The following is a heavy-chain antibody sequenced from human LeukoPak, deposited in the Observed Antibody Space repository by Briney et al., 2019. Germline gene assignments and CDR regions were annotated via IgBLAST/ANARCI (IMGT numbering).Heavy chain of an antibody. V-gene: IGHV4-4*07. CDR1: GNSISNYY. D-gene: IGHD3-22*01. Sequence: SETLSLTCTVSGNSISNYYWSWIRQPAGKGLEWIGRIYTIGSSNYNPSLKSRVTMSVDTSKNQFSLKLSSVTAADTAVYYCARASGYYPEFRFDYWGQGTLVTVSS. CDR2: IYTIGSS. J-gene: IGHJ4*02. CDR3: ARASGYYPEFRFDY.